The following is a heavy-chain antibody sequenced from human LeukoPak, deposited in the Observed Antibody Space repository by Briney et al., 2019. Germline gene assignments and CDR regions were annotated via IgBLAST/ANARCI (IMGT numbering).Heavy chain of an antibody. CDR3: AREHSSGQIDY. J-gene: IGHJ4*02. V-gene: IGHV4-59*01. D-gene: IGHD6-19*01. CDR2: IYYSGGT. CDR1: GGSISSYY. Sequence: PSETLSLTCTVSGGSISSYYWSWIRQPPGKGLEWIGYIYYSGGTNYNPSLKSRVTISVDTSKNQFSLKLSSVTAADTAVYYCAREHSSGQIDYWGQGTLVTVSS.